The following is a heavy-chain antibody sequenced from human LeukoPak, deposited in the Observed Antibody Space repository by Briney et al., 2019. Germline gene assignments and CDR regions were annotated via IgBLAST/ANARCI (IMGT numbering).Heavy chain of an antibody. V-gene: IGHV4-39*02. J-gene: IGHJ5*02. D-gene: IGHD2-2*02. Sequence: PSETLSLTCTVSGGSISSSSYYWGWIRQPPGKGLEWIGSIYYNGSTYYSPSLKSRVTISVDTSKNQFSLKLSSVTAADTAVYYCAREGGPREYQLLYLTNWFDPWGQGTLVTVSS. CDR3: AREGGPREYQLLYLTNWFDP. CDR1: GGSISSSSYY. CDR2: IYYNGST.